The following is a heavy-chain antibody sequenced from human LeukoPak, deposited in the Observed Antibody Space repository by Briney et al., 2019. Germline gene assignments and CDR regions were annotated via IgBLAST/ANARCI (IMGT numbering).Heavy chain of an antibody. D-gene: IGHD6-13*01. CDR2: ISSSSINI. V-gene: IGHV3-21*01. CDR1: GFSLNDYS. J-gene: IGHJ3*02. CDR3: ARDRDSNDAFDI. Sequence: GGSLRLSCVASGFSLNDYSMNWVRQAPGKGLEWVASISSSSINIKYADSVKGRFTISRDNAKNSLYLQMNSLRAEDTAVYYCARDRDSNDAFDIWGQGTMVTVSS.